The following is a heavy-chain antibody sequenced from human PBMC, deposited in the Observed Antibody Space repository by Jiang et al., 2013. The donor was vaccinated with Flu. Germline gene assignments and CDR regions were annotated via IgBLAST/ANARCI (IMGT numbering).Heavy chain of an antibody. V-gene: IGHV4-59*01. Sequence: GLVKPSETLSVTCTVSGASIRSSSWSWIRQPPGKGLEWMGYFHYSGSTNYNPSLKSRVTMSVDTSKSQFSLRLSSVTAADTAVYYCARVEGTTTIADYWGQGTLVTVSS. J-gene: IGHJ4*02. CDR3: ARVEGTTTIADY. CDR1: GASIRSSS. CDR2: FHYSGST. D-gene: IGHD1-1*01.